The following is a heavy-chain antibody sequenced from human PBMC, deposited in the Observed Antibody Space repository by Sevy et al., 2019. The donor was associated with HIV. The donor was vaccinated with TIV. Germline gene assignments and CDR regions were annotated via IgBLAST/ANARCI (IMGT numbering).Heavy chain of an antibody. D-gene: IGHD5-18*01. Sequence: GGSLRLSCAASEFAFNTYDMHWVRQAPGKGLEWVAVISYDGSHKSYADSVKGRFTISRDNSKNTLFLQMNSLRAEDTAMYYCAKDAGYSTDWYPGYWGQGTLVTVSS. J-gene: IGHJ4*02. CDR1: EFAFNTYD. CDR2: ISYDGSHK. CDR3: AKDAGYSTDWYPGY. V-gene: IGHV3-30*18.